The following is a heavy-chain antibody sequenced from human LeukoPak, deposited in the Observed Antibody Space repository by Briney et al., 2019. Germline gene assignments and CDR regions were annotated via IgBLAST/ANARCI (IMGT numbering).Heavy chain of an antibody. J-gene: IGHJ4*02. Sequence: GGSLRLSCAASGFTFSRNWMSWVRQAPGKGLEWVANIKQDGSEKYYVDSVKGRFTISRDNAENSLYLQMNSLRAEDTAVYYCAKEATHCSGGSCYQPYFDYWGQGTLVTVSS. CDR1: GFTFSRNW. CDR2: IKQDGSEK. V-gene: IGHV3-7*03. CDR3: AKEATHCSGGSCYQPYFDY. D-gene: IGHD2-15*01.